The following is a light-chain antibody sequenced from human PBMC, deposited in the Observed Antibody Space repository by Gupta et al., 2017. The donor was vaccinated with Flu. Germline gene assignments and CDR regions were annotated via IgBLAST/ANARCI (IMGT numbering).Light chain of an antibody. V-gene: IGLV2-23*01. CDR3: CSYAGSNTLI. CDR2: EDN. CDR1: SSDVGRYNL. J-gene: IGLJ2*01. Sequence: QSALAQPASVSGSPGQAITISCTGSSSDVGRYNLVSWYQQNPGRVPQLIIYEDNKRPSGVSNRFSGSHSGNTASLTISGLLAEDEADYYCCSYAGSNTLIFGGGTKLTVL.